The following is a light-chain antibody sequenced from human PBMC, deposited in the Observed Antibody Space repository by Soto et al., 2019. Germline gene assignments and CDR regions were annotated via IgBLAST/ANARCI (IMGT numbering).Light chain of an antibody. CDR1: QDINDY. V-gene: IGKV1-17*03. CDR2: FAS. CDR3: LQHRRYPWT. Sequence: DTQLTQSPSAMSASIGDRVTITCRASQDINDYLAWYQQKPGKAPRRLIYFASRLQSGVPSRFSGSGSGTEFTLTISSLQPEDFATYYCLQHRRYPWTFGQGTTVEIK. J-gene: IGKJ1*01.